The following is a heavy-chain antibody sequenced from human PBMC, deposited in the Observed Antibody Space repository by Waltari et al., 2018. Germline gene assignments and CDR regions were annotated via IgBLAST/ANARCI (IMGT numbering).Heavy chain of an antibody. CDR3: ARQRQDDYHYYYMDA. J-gene: IGHJ6*03. CDR1: GGSISSTSYY. V-gene: IGHV4-39*07. Sequence: QLQLQESGPGLVKPSVTLSLTCSVPGGSISSTSYYWGWIRQPPGKGLEWIGTMYYDGDTYYNPSLKSRVTISIDTSKNQFSLKVSSVTAADTAVYYCARQRQDDYHYYYMDAWGKGTTVTVSS. D-gene: IGHD2-15*01. CDR2: MYYDGDT.